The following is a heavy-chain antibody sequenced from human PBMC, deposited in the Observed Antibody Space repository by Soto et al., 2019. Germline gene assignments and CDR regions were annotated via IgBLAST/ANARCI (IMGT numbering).Heavy chain of an antibody. V-gene: IGHV3-30*18. D-gene: IGHD3-10*01. J-gene: IGHJ4*02. Sequence: QVQLVESGGGVVQPGRSLRLSCAASGFTFSHYAMHWVRQAPGKGLEWVALMSYDGSNEYYADSVKGRFTISRDNSKYTLYLQINSLRVEDTDVYYCAKGGGHNFDYWGQGTLVTVSS. CDR1: GFTFSHYA. CDR2: MSYDGSNE. CDR3: AKGGGHNFDY.